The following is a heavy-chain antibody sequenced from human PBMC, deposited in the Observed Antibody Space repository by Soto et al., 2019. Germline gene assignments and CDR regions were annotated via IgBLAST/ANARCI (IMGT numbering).Heavy chain of an antibody. J-gene: IGHJ5*02. CDR3: ARTYCSGGSCYPGGNWFDP. D-gene: IGHD2-15*01. CDR1: GAYISNYY. Sequence: KPSETLSLTCSVSGAYISNYYWSWIRQPPGKGLEWVGYTYYSGSTNYNPSLKGRVTMSVDTSKNQFSLKLNSVTAADTAVYYCARTYCSGGSCYPGGNWFDPWGQGTLVTVSS. V-gene: IGHV4-59*01. CDR2: TYYSGST.